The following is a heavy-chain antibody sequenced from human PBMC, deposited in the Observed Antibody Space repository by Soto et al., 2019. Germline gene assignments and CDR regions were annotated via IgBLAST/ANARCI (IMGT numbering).Heavy chain of an antibody. D-gene: IGHD3-3*01. CDR3: VKSAKYYDFWSGYGWFDP. J-gene: IGHJ5*02. CDR1: GFTFSTYA. Sequence: GGPLRLSCSASGFTFSTYAMHWVRQAPGKGLEYVSAMSSNGGSTYYADSVKGRFTISRDNSKNTLYLQMSSLRAEDTAVYYCVKSAKYYDFWSGYGWFDPWGQGTLVTVSS. V-gene: IGHV3-64D*06. CDR2: MSSNGGST.